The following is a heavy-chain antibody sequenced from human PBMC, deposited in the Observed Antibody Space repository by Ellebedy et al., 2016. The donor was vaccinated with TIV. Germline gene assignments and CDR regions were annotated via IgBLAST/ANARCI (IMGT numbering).Heavy chain of an antibody. CDR1: GFTFNIYR. Sequence: GESLKISCAASGFTFNIYRMHWVRQVPGKGLVWVSRINSDGRSTSYADFVKGRFTISRDNSKNTLYLNMNDLRVEDTAVYYCARDRRGLGVWGQGTTVTVSS. V-gene: IGHV3-74*01. CDR3: ARDRRGLGV. CDR2: INSDGRST. J-gene: IGHJ6*02.